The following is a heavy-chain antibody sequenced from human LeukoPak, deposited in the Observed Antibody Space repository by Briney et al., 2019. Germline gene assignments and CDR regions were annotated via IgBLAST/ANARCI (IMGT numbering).Heavy chain of an antibody. CDR2: INHIGST. CDR3: ARGIAGYQEAYFDY. D-gene: IGHD2-2*01. Sequence: SETLSLTCAVYGGSFSGYYWSWIRQPPGKGLEWIGEINHIGSTNYNPSLRSRVTISVDTSKNQFSLKLSSVTAADTAVYVCARGIAGYQEAYFDYWGQGTLVTVSS. CDR1: GGSFSGYY. V-gene: IGHV4-34*01. J-gene: IGHJ4*02.